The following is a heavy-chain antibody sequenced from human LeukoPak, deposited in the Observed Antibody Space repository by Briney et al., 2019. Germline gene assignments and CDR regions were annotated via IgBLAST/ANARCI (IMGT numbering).Heavy chain of an antibody. V-gene: IGHV3-30*02. Sequence: GGSLRLSCAASGFTFSSYGMHWVRQAPGKGLEWVAFIRYDGSNKYYADSVKGRFTISRDNSKNTLYLQMNSLRAEDTAVYYCARALSSSWYSGYFDYWGQGTLVTVSS. CDR3: ARALSSSWYSGYFDY. CDR2: IRYDGSNK. J-gene: IGHJ4*02. D-gene: IGHD6-13*01. CDR1: GFTFSSYG.